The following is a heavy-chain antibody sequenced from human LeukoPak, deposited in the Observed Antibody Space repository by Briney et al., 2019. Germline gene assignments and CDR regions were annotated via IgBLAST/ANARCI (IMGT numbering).Heavy chain of an antibody. CDR2: INSDGSST. CDR3: ARGVAAAVYYFDY. J-gene: IGHJ4*02. CDR1: GFTFSSYW. D-gene: IGHD6-13*01. V-gene: IGHV3-74*01. Sequence: PGGSLRLSCAASGFTFSSYWMHWVRQAPGKGLVWVSRINSDGSSTSYADSVMGRFTISRDNAKNTLYLQMNSLRAEDTAVYYCARGVAAAVYYFDYWGQGTLVTVSS.